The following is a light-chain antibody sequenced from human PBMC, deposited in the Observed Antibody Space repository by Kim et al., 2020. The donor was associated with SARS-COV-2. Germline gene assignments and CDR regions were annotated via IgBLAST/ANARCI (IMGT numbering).Light chain of an antibody. CDR3: QSFDSTNHWV. CDR1: SGDIASKY. J-gene: IGLJ3*02. V-gene: IGLV6-57*01. Sequence: NFMLTQPHSVSEFPGKTVTISCTRSSGDIASKYVQWYQQRPGSSPTAVIYEDNKRPSGVPDRFSGSIDSSSNSASLSISGLKTEDEADYYCQSFDSTNHWVFGGGTKLTVL. CDR2: EDN.